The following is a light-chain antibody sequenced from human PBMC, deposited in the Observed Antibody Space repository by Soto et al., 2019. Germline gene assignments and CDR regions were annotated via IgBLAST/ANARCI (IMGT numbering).Light chain of an antibody. CDR1: QGVNAW. Sequence: DIQLTQSPSSLSASVGDRVTITCRASQGVNAWLVWYQQKPGKAPKLLIHAASTLEPGVPPRFSGSGFGTDFTLTIKSLKSEDLATYYCQQSFSTTQFSFGGGTPQLTFGGGTRVEIK. CDR2: AAS. J-gene: IGKJ4*01. V-gene: IGKV1D-16*01. CDR3: QQSFSTTQFSFGGGTPQLT.